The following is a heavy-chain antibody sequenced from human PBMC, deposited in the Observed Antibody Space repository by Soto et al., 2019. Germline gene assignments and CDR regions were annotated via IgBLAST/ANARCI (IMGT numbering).Heavy chain of an antibody. CDR2: IYYSGTT. D-gene: IGHD3-22*01. CDR1: GGSISSKNYY. Sequence: QLQLQESGPGLVKPSETLSITCSVSGGSISSKNYYWGWIRQPPVKGLEWIGIIYYSGTTYYNPSLKSRVIISVDTSKNQFSLKLSSVTAADTAVYYCARRPSYYYDSSGFDPFDYWGQGTLVTVSS. V-gene: IGHV4-39*01. CDR3: ARRPSYYYDSSGFDPFDY. J-gene: IGHJ4*02.